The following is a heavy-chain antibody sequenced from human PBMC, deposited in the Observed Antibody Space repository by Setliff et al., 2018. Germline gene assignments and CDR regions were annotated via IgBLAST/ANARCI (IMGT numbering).Heavy chain of an antibody. Sequence: ASVKVSCKASGYTFTAYFIHWVRQAPGQGLEWMGWVNPNNGDSNYAQQFQGWVTMTRDTSISTAYMELSRLRSDDTAVYYCARDRGYCSSTSCYDGFDPWGQGTLVTVSS. CDR3: ARDRGYCSSTSCYDGFDP. J-gene: IGHJ5*02. CDR2: VNPNNGDS. D-gene: IGHD2-2*01. CDR1: GYTFTAYF. V-gene: IGHV1-2*04.